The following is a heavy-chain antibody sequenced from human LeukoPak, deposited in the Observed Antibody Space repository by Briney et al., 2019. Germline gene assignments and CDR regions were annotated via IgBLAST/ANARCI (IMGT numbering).Heavy chain of an antibody. CDR3: ARLAGPSSSGTRGVDFDY. V-gene: IGHV3-21*01. J-gene: IGHJ4*02. CDR1: GFTFSSYS. Sequence: GGSLRLSCAASGFTFSSYSMNWVRQAPGKGLEWVSSISSSSSYIYYADSVKGRFTISRDNAKNSLYLQMNSLRAEDTAVYYCARLAGPSSSGTRGVDFDYWGQGTLVTVSS. D-gene: IGHD6-13*01. CDR2: ISSSSSYI.